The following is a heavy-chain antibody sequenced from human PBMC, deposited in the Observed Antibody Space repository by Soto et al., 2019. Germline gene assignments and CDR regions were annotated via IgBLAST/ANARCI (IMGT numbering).Heavy chain of an antibody. CDR1: GFVFSNYA. Sequence: GGSLRLSXAASGFVFSNYAMTWVRQAPGKGLEWVSAISGSGGHTYHADSVKGRFTISRDNSNNTLYLQMNSLRAEDTAIYYCAKSPNCTTTSCYRTFYEYWGQGALVTVSS. D-gene: IGHD2-2*01. CDR3: AKSPNCTTTSCYRTFYEY. CDR2: ISGSGGHT. V-gene: IGHV3-23*01. J-gene: IGHJ4*02.